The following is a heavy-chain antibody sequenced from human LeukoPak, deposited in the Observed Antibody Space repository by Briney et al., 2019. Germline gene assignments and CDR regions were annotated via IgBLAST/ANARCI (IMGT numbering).Heavy chain of an antibody. CDR2: ISWNSGSI. D-gene: IGHD2-21*01. CDR3: AKDIGRFPHALDI. J-gene: IGHJ3*02. Sequence: GGSLRLSCAVSGFTFDDYAMHWVRQAPGKGLEWVSGISWNSGSIGYADSVKGRFTISRDNAKNSLYLQMNSLRAEDTALYYCAKDIGRFPHALDIWGQGTMVTVSS. CDR1: GFTFDDYA. V-gene: IGHV3-9*01.